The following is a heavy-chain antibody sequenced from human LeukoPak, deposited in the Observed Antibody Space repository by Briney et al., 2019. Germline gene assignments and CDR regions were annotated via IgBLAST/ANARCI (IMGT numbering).Heavy chain of an antibody. V-gene: IGHV3-23*01. D-gene: IGHD3-10*01. J-gene: IGHJ6*03. CDR2: ISGSGGST. CDR1: GFTFSSYD. Sequence: GGSLRLSCAASGFTFSSYDMTWVRQAPGKGLEWVSGISGSGGSTYYADSVKGRFTISRDNSKNTLYLQMNSLRDEDTAMFYCAKDGSRSREVFPYYYGSGRLQYMDVWGKGTTVIISS. CDR3: AKDGSRSREVFPYYYGSGRLQYMDV.